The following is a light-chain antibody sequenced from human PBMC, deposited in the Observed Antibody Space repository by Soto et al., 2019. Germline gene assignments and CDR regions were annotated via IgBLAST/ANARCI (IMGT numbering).Light chain of an antibody. CDR3: QQYNTYWT. J-gene: IGKJ1*01. CDR2: DAS. CDR1: QTISHW. V-gene: IGKV1-5*01. Sequence: IHLTHSPSTLSASVGDRVTITCRASQTISHWLAWYQQKPGKAPKLLIFDASNLENGVPSRFSGSGSGTEFTLTITSLQPDDFATYYCQQYNTYWTFGQGTKVDI.